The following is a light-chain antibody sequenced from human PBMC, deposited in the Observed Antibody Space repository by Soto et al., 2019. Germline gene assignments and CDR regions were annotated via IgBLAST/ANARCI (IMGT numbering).Light chain of an antibody. V-gene: IGKV1-5*03. Sequence: DIQMTQSPSTLSASEGDRVTITCRASQSINNWLAWYQQKPGKAPKLLISKASNLKSGVPSRFSGTGSGTAFTLNISSLQTDDFESYYCQQYDSYPFTFGGGTKVEI. CDR1: QSINNW. J-gene: IGKJ4*01. CDR2: KAS. CDR3: QQYDSYPFT.